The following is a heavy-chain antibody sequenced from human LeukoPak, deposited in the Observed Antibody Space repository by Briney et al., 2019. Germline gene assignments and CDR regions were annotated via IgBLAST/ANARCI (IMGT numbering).Heavy chain of an antibody. Sequence: NTSETLSLTCTVSGGSISSYYWSWIRQPPGKGLEWIGYIYYSGSTNYNPSLKSRVTISVDTSKNQFSLKLSSVTAADTAVYYCARESLYGDYSYFDYWGQGTLVTVSS. V-gene: IGHV4-59*01. J-gene: IGHJ4*02. CDR1: GGSISSYY. D-gene: IGHD4-17*01. CDR3: ARESLYGDYSYFDY. CDR2: IYYSGST.